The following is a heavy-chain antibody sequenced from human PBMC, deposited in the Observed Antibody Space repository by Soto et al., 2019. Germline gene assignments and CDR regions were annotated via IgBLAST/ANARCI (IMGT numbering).Heavy chain of an antibody. V-gene: IGHV1-18*01. CDR1: GYTLTSYG. CDR2: ISAYNGNT. CDR3: ARYGSGPAAIVARYYYYMDV. J-gene: IGHJ6*03. D-gene: IGHD2-2*01. Sequence: QVQLVQSGAEVKKPGASVKVSCKASGYTLTSYGISWVRQAPGQGLEWMGWISAYNGNTNYAQKLQGRVTMTTDTSTSTAYMGLRSLRSDDTAVYYCARYGSGPAAIVARYYYYMDVWGKGTTVTVSS.